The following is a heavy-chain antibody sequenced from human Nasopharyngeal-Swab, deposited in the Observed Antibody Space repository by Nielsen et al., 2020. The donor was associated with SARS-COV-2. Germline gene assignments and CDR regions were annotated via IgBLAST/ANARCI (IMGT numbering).Heavy chain of an antibody. Sequence: GESLKISCAASGFSISNYGMNWVRQAPGQGLEWVAIIWYDGSIEYYADSVKGRFTISRDNSKNTLYLQMNSLRVEDSAVYHCATDYAFGMDVWGQGTTVIVSS. CDR1: GFSISNYG. CDR2: IWYDGSIE. V-gene: IGHV3-33*08. J-gene: IGHJ6*02. D-gene: IGHD4-17*01. CDR3: ATDYAFGMDV.